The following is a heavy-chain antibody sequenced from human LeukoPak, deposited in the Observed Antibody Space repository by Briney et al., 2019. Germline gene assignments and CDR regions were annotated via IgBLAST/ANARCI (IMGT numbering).Heavy chain of an antibody. CDR1: GYSFTTYW. J-gene: IGHJ4*02. CDR3: ARTDYGDYGGLSS. V-gene: IGHV5-51*01. D-gene: IGHD4-17*01. CDR2: IYPGDSDT. Sequence: PGESLKISCKASGYSFTTYWIGWVRQMPGKGLEWMGIIYPGDSDTRYSPSFQGQVTISADKSISTAYLQWSSLKASDTAMYYCARTDYGDYGGLSSWGQGTLVTVSS.